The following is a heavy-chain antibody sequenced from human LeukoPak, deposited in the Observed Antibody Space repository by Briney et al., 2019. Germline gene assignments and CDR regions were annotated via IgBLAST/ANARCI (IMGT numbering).Heavy chain of an antibody. D-gene: IGHD4-17*01. J-gene: IGHJ4*02. Sequence: GGSLRLSCAASGFTFSSYAMSWVRQAPGKGLEWVSGFSVTDKTTYYADSVKGRFTISRDNSKNTLYLQMSSLRVEDTAVYYCAKDPSVYYGDYIIRWGQGTLVIVSS. CDR1: GFTFSSYA. V-gene: IGHV3-23*01. CDR2: FSVTDKTT. CDR3: AKDPSVYYGDYIIR.